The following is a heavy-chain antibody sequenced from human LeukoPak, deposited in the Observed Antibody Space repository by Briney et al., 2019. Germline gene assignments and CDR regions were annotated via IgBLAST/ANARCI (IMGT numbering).Heavy chain of an antibody. V-gene: IGHV3-66*01. CDR2: IYSGGST. J-gene: IGHJ4*02. CDR3: AKGFSDSSGYYGY. CDR1: GFTFSSNY. D-gene: IGHD3-22*01. Sequence: PGGSLRLSCAASGFTFSSNYMSWVRQAPGKGLEWVSVIYSGGSTYYADSVKGRFTISRDNSKNTLYLQMNSLRAEDTAVYYCAKGFSDSSGYYGYWGQGTLVTVSS.